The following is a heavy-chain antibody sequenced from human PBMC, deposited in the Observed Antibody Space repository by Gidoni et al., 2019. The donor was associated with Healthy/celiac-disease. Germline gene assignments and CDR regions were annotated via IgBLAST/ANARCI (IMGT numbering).Heavy chain of an antibody. Sequence: QVTLRESGPALVKPTQTLTLTCTLSRFSLSTSGMCVSWLRQPPGKALEWLARIDWDDDKYYSTSLKTRLTISKDTSKNQVVLTMTNMDPVDTATYYCARIFGDVDYWGQGTLVTVSS. CDR1: RFSLSTSGMC. CDR2: IDWDDDK. V-gene: IGHV2-70*15. D-gene: IGHD4-17*01. J-gene: IGHJ4*02. CDR3: ARIFGDVDY.